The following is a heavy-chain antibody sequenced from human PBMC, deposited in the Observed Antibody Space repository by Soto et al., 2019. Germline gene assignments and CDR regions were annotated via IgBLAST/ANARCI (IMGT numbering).Heavy chain of an antibody. Sequence: GASVKVSCKASGYTFTSYAMHWVRQAPGQRLEWMGWINAGNGNTKYSQKFQGRVTITRDTSASTAYMELRSLRSEDTAVYYCASALYCSSTSCYPPPFDYWGQGTLVTVSS. J-gene: IGHJ4*02. V-gene: IGHV1-3*01. D-gene: IGHD2-2*01. CDR1: GYTFTSYA. CDR3: ASALYCSSTSCYPPPFDY. CDR2: INAGNGNT.